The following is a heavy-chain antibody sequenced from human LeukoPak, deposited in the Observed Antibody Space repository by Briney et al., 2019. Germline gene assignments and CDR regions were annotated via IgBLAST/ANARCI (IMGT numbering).Heavy chain of an antibody. CDR2: TYYRSNWFN. D-gene: IGHD4-17*01. CDR3: AKNYGDSNWFDP. J-gene: IGHJ5*02. Sequence: PSQTLSLTCAISGDSVSSNSAAWNWIRQSPSRGLEWLGRTYYRSNWFNDFALSVKSRITINPDTSKNQFSLQLNSVTPEDTAVYYCAKNYGDSNWFDPWGQGTLVTASS. V-gene: IGHV6-1*01. CDR1: GDSVSSNSAA.